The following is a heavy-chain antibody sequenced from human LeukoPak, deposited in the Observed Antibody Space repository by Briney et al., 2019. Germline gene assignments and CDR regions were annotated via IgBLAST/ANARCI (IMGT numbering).Heavy chain of an antibody. J-gene: IGHJ6*03. V-gene: IGHV4-59*01. CDR2: IYYSGST. CDR3: ARGTSSSWAPYYYMDV. CDR1: GGSISSYY. D-gene: IGHD6-13*01. Sequence: PSETLSLTCTASGGSISSYYWSWIRQPPGKGLEWIGYIYYSGSTNYNPSLKSRVTISVDTSKNQFSLKLSSVTAADTAVYYCARGTSSSWAPYYYMDVWGKGTTVTISS.